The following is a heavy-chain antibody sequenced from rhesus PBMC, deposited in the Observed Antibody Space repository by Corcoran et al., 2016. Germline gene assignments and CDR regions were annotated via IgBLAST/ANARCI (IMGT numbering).Heavy chain of an antibody. CDR2: ISWDGGST. Sequence: DVQLVESGGALAQPGGSLRLSCAASGFTFDDYAMSWVRQAPGKGLEWGSRISWDGGSTYYADSVKGRFTISRDNAKNTLYLQMDRLRAEDTALYYCSRDNGNYFDYWGQGVLVTVSS. J-gene: IGHJ4*01. CDR3: SRDNGNYFDY. V-gene: IGHV3-134*01. CDR1: GFTFDDYA. D-gene: IGHD4-17*01.